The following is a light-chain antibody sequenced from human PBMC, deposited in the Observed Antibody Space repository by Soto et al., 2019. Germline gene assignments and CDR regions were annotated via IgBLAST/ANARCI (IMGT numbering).Light chain of an antibody. V-gene: IGLV2-14*01. J-gene: IGLJ2*01. Sequence: QSVLTQPASVSGSPGQSITISCTGTSSDVGAYGYVSWYQQHPGNAPKLMIYEVSYRPSGVSNRFSGSKSGNAASLTISGLQAEDEADYYCSSYTTSSTVVFGGGTKLTVL. CDR3: SSYTTSSTVV. CDR2: EVS. CDR1: SSDVGAYGY.